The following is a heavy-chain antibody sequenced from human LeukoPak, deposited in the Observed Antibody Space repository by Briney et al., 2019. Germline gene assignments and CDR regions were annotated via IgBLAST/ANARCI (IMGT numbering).Heavy chain of an antibody. J-gene: IGHJ6*03. Sequence: GGSLRLSWAASGFTLSSYAMHWGRQAPGKGLEWVAVISYDGSTKYYADSVKGRFTISRDNPKNTLYLQMNTLSAEDTAVYICARLGTQSIAAAGYYYFYSMDVWGKGTTVTVSS. CDR1: GFTLSSYA. CDR3: ARLGTQSIAAAGYYYFYSMDV. V-gene: IGHV3-30*04. D-gene: IGHD6-13*01. CDR2: ISYDGSTK.